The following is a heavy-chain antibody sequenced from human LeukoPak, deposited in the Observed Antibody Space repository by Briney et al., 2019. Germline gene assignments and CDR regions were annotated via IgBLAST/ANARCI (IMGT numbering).Heavy chain of an antibody. J-gene: IGHJ4*02. Sequence: GASVKVSCKASGYTFTSYGISWVRQAPGQGLEWMGWISAYNGNTEYAQKLQGRVTMTTDTSTSTAYMEVRSLTSDDTAVYYCARDDGVAVAGTWDYWGQGTLVTVSS. CDR2: ISAYNGNT. CDR3: ARDDGVAVAGTWDY. V-gene: IGHV1-18*01. D-gene: IGHD6-19*01. CDR1: GYTFTSYG.